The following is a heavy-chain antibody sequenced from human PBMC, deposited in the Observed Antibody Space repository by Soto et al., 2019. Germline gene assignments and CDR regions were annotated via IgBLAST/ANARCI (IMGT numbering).Heavy chain of an antibody. Sequence: GGSLRLSCAASGFTFSSYGMHWVRQAPGKGLEWVAVISYGGSNKYYADSVKGRFTISRDNSKNTLYLQMNSLRAEDTAVYYCAKSVMVRAPNYGMDLWGQGTTVTV. D-gene: IGHD3-10*01. CDR3: AKSVMVRAPNYGMDL. CDR1: GFTFSSYG. V-gene: IGHV3-30*18. J-gene: IGHJ6*02. CDR2: ISYGGSNK.